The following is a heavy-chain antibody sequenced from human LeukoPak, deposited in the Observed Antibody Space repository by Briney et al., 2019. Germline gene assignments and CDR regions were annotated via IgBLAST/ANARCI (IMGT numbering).Heavy chain of an antibody. J-gene: IGHJ4*02. Sequence: GESLKISCKGSGYSFTSYWIGWVGQMPGKGLDWLGIIYPGDSDTRYSPSFQGQVTISADKSISTAYLQWSSLKASDTAMYYCARLQDIVATIDYWGQGTLVTVSS. CDR3: ARLQDIVATIDY. CDR2: IYPGDSDT. CDR1: GYSFTSYW. D-gene: IGHD5-12*01. V-gene: IGHV5-51*01.